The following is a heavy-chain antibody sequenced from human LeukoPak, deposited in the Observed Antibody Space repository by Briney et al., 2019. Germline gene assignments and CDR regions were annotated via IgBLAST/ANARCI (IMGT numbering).Heavy chain of an antibody. V-gene: IGHV3-74*01. CDR3: AFLLVDP. CDR1: GFTFSSYW. J-gene: IGHJ5*02. Sequence: GGSLRLSCAVSGFTFSSYWMHWVRQAPGKGLVWVARIKSDGTTTTYADSVKGRFTISRDNAKNTLYLQMDSLRAEDTAVYYCAFLLVDPWGEGTLVSVP. CDR2: IKSDGTTT. D-gene: IGHD2/OR15-2a*01.